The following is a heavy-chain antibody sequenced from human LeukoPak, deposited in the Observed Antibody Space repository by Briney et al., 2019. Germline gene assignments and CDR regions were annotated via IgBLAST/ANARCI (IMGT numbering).Heavy chain of an antibody. V-gene: IGHV3-23*01. CDR2: VSGSGDTT. Sequence: PGGSLRLSCAASGFTFSTYAMTWVRQSPGKGLEWVSAVSGSGDTTYYADSVKGRFTVSRDNSKNTLYLQISSLTAEDTGVYYCAKDRGYWGQGVLVTVSS. J-gene: IGHJ4*02. CDR3: AKDRGY. CDR1: GFTFSTYA. D-gene: IGHD6-13*01.